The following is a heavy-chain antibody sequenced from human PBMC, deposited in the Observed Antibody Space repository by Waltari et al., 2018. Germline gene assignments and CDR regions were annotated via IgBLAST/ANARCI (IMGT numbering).Heavy chain of an antibody. J-gene: IGHJ4*02. D-gene: IGHD3-10*02. Sequence: EVQVVESGGXLIQPGGSLXLSCAAXGFAVGDNYMXWXRQAPGRGLGWVAVIYSGGSAYYAXAVKGRFTXSRDXSEXTFXLXMXSLRVEDTXXYYCXRGPPISAKXXLCWFDYXGQGTLVTVXS. CDR2: IYSGGSA. CDR3: XRGPPISAKXXLCWFDY. V-gene: IGHV3-53*01. CDR1: GFAVGDNY.